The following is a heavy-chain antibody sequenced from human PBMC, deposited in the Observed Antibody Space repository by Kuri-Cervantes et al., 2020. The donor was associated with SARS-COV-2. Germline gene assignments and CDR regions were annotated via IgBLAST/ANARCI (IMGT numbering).Heavy chain of an antibody. V-gene: IGHV3-20*04. CDR1: GFTFDVYG. J-gene: IGHJ3*02. D-gene: IGHD6-25*01. CDR3: ARDRSQSSENAFDI. CDR2: INWNGGST. Sequence: GESLKISCAASGFTFDVYGMSWVRQAPGKGLEWVSGINWNGGSTGYADSVKGRFTISRDNAKNSLYLQMNSLRAEDTALYYCARDRSQSSENAFDIWGQGTMVTVSS.